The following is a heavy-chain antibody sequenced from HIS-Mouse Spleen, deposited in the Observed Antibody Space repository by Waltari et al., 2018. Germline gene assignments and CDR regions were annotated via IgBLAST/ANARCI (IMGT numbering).Heavy chain of an antibody. V-gene: IGHV3-53*02. D-gene: IGHD3-10*01. CDR1: GFTVSSNY. CDR3: ARHYYYGSGSYYFDY. J-gene: IGHJ4*02. CDR2: IYSGGRT. Sequence: EVQLVETGGGLIQPGGSLRLSCAASGFTVSSNYMSWVRHAPGKGVEWVSVIYSGGRTYSADSVKGRFTISRDNSKNTLYLQMTSLRAEDTAVYYCARHYYYGSGSYYFDYWGQGTLVTVSS.